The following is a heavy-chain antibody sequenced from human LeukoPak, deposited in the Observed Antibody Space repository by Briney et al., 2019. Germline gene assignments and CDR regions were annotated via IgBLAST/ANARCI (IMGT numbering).Heavy chain of an antibody. J-gene: IGHJ4*02. CDR3: ARGTYWELPKGEDY. CDR1: GYTFTSYG. D-gene: IGHD1-26*01. CDR2: INPNSGGT. Sequence: ASVKVSCKASGYTFTSYGISWVRQAPGQGLEWMGWINPNSGGTNYAQKFQGRVTMTRDTSISTAYMELSRLRSDDTAVYYCARGTYWELPKGEDYWGQGTLVTVSS. V-gene: IGHV1-2*02.